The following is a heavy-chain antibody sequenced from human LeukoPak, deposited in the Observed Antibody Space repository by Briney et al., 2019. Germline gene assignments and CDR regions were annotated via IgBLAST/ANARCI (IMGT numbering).Heavy chain of an antibody. CDR2: INHSGST. J-gene: IGHJ4*02. CDR1: GGSFSGYY. CDR3: ARTGYSNYLDY. V-gene: IGHV4-34*01. Sequence: SETLSLTCAVYGGSFSGYYWSWIRQPPGKGLEWIGEINHSGSTNYNPSLKSRVTISVDTSKNQFSLKLRSVTAADTAVYYCARTGYSNYLDYWGQGTLVTVSS. D-gene: IGHD4-11*01.